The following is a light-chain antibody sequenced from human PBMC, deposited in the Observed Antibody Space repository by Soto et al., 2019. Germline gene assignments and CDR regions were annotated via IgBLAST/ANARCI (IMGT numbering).Light chain of an antibody. Sequence: DIVMTQSPDSLAVSLGERATINCKSSQSVLYSPNNKNYLAWYQQKPGQPPKLLIYWASTRESGVPDRFSGRGSGTDFTLTISSLQAAEVAVYYCQQYYSTPDTFGQGTKLEIK. CDR2: WAS. J-gene: IGKJ2*01. V-gene: IGKV4-1*01. CDR1: QSVLYSPNNKNY. CDR3: QQYYSTPDT.